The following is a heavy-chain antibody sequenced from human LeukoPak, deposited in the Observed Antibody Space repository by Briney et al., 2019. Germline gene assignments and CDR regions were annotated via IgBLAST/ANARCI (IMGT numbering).Heavy chain of an antibody. D-gene: IGHD1-1*01. J-gene: IGHJ5*02. CDR3: ARGLLLDPLRFDP. Sequence: SETLSLTCIVSGGSISYYYWSWIRQPPGKGLEWIGYIYYSGSTNYNPSLKSRVTISVDTSKNQFSLKLSSVTAADTAVYYCARGLLLDPLRFDPWGQGTLVTVSS. CDR2: IYYSGST. CDR1: GGSISYYY. V-gene: IGHV4-59*01.